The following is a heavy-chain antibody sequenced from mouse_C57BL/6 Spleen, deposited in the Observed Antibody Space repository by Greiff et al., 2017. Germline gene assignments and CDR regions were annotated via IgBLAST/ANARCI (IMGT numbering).Heavy chain of an antibody. J-gene: IGHJ3*01. CDR3: ARYGGYDGAFAY. CDR1: GYTFTDYY. D-gene: IGHD2-2*01. CDR2: IYPGSGNT. Sequence: QVQLQQSGAELVRPGASVKLSCKASGYTFTDYYINWVKQRPGQGLEWIARIYPGSGNTYYNEKFKGKATLTAEKSSSTAYMQLSSLTSEDSAVYFCARYGGYDGAFAYWGQGTLVTVSA. V-gene: IGHV1-76*01.